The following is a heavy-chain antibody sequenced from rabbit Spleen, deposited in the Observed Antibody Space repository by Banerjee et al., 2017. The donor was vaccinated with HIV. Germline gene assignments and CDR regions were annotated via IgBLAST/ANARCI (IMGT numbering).Heavy chain of an antibody. V-gene: IGHV1S45*01. D-gene: IGHD1-1*01. CDR2: IDTNDGDT. Sequence: EQLEESGGGLVKPGGTLTLTCTVSGFSFSSNWICWVRQAPGKGPEWIACIDTNDGDTDYANWPKGRFTISKTSSTTVTLQMTSLTAADTATHFCARDLGSVVGWNFKLWGPGTLVTVS. CDR1: GFSFSSNW. J-gene: IGHJ4*01. CDR3: ARDLGSVVGWNFKL.